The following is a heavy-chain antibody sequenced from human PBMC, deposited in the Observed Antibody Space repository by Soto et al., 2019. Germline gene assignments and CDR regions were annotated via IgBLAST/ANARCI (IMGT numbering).Heavy chain of an antibody. CDR2: INPSGGST. J-gene: IGHJ4*02. V-gene: IGHV1-46*01. D-gene: IGHD2-21*02. CDR3: ARDLTAADY. CDR1: GYTFTSYX. Sequence: QVQLMQSGAEVKKPGASVTISCKASGYTFTSYXXXWXRQAPRQGLEWMAIINPSGGSTNYAQKFQGRVTVTRDTSTSTVXXXLSSXXSEDTAVYYCARDLTAADYWGQGTLVTVSS.